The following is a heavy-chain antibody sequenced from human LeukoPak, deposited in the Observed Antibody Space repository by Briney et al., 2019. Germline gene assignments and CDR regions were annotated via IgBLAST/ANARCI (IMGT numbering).Heavy chain of an antibody. CDR2: IIPIFGTA. J-gene: IGHJ3*02. D-gene: IGHD2-2*01. CDR1: GGTFSSYA. Sequence: SVKVSCKASGGTFSSYAISWVRQAPGQGLEWMGRIIPIFGTANYAQKFQGRVTITTDDSTSTAYMELSSLRSEDTAVYYCARHQDCSSTSCYSGDAFDIWGQGTMVTVSS. CDR3: ARHQDCSSTSCYSGDAFDI. V-gene: IGHV1-69*05.